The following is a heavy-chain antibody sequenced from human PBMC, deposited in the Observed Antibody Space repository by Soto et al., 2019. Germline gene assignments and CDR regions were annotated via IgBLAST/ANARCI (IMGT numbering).Heavy chain of an antibody. V-gene: IGHV4-61*01. J-gene: IGHJ4*02. CDR1: GGSVSRVSYY. CDR3: AASISIFGVVPF. D-gene: IGHD3-3*01. Sequence: PSETLSLTCNVSGGSVSRVSYYWSWIRQSPGKGLEWIGYVYYSGSTNYNPSLKSRVTISVDTSKNHFSLKLRSVTAADTAVYYCAASISIFGVVPFWGQGTLVTVSS. CDR2: VYYSGST.